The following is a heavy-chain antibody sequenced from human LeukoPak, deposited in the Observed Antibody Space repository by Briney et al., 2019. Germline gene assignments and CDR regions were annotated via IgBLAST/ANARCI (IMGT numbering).Heavy chain of an antibody. CDR3: ARDDRSNYDYVWGSYRYPLGDY. CDR1: GYTFTSYG. J-gene: IGHJ4*02. V-gene: IGHV1-18*01. D-gene: IGHD3-16*02. CDR2: ISAYNGNT. Sequence: ASVKVSCKASGYTFTSYGISWVRQAPGQGLEWMGWISAYNGNTNYAQKLQGRVTMTTDTSTSTAYMELSSLRSEDTAVYYCARDDRSNYDYVWGSYRYPLGDYWGQGTLVTVSS.